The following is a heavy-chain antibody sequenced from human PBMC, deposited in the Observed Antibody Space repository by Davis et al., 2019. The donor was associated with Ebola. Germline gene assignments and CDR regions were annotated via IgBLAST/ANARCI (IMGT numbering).Heavy chain of an antibody. J-gene: IGHJ6*02. CDR1: GYSFTSYW. Sequence: GESLKTSCKGSGYSFTSYWIGWVRQMPVKGLEWMGIIYPGDSDTRYSPSFQGQVTISADKSISTAYLQWSSLKASDTAMYYCARWGRLVYYGMDVWGQGTTVTVSS. D-gene: IGHD3-9*01. CDR2: IYPGDSDT. CDR3: ARWGRLVYYGMDV. V-gene: IGHV5-51*01.